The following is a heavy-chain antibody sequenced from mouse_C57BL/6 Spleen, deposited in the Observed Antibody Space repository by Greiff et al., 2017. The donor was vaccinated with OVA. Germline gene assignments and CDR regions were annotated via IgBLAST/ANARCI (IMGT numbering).Heavy chain of an antibody. V-gene: IGHV1-64*01. CDR3: AREPLTTVVDYYAMDY. CDR2: IHPNSGST. Sequence: QVQLQQPGAELVKPGASVKLSCKASGYTFTSYWMHWVKQRPGQGLEWIGMIHPNSGSTNYNEKFKSKATLTVDKSSSTAYMQLSSLTSEDSAVYYCAREPLTTVVDYYAMDYWGQGTSVTVSS. CDR1: GYTFTSYW. J-gene: IGHJ4*01. D-gene: IGHD1-1*01.